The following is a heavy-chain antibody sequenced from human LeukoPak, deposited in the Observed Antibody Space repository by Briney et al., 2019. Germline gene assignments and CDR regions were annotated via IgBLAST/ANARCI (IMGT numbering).Heavy chain of an antibody. Sequence: GASVKVSCKASGYTFTGYYMHWVRQAPGQGLEWMGWINPNSGGTNYAQKFQGRVTMTRDTSISTAYMELSRLRSDDTAVYYCARRGDFWSGYYGYWGQGTLVTVSS. CDR3: ARRGDFWSGYYGY. D-gene: IGHD3-3*01. J-gene: IGHJ4*02. V-gene: IGHV1-2*02. CDR2: INPNSGGT. CDR1: GYTFTGYY.